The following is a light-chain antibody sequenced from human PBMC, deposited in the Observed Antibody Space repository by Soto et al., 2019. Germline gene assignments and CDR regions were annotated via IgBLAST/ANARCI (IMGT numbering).Light chain of an antibody. Sequence: QSALTQPASVSGSLGQSITISCTGSNRDIGAYNLVSWYQQYPDTAPKLIIYEVRNRPSGVSYRFTVSRSGNTASLTISALQADDESTFYCSSYTPTRPLLFGGGTKVTVL. CDR1: NRDIGAYNL. J-gene: IGLJ3*02. CDR3: SSYTPTRPLL. CDR2: EVR. V-gene: IGLV2-14*01.